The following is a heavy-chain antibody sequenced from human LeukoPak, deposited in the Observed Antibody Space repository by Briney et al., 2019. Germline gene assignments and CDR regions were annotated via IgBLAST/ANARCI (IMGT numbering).Heavy chain of an antibody. Sequence: GGSLRLSCAASGLTFSSYGMHWVRQAPGKGLEWVAVISYDGSNKYYADSVKGRFTISRDNSKNTLYLQMNSLRAEDTAVYYCAKGLAVVVINSYFDYWGQGTLVTVSS. CDR3: AKGLAVVVINSYFDY. J-gene: IGHJ4*02. CDR2: ISYDGSNK. CDR1: GLTFSSYG. V-gene: IGHV3-30*18. D-gene: IGHD3-22*01.